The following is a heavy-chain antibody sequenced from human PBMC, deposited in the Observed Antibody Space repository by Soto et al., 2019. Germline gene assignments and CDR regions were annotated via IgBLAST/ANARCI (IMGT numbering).Heavy chain of an antibody. V-gene: IGHV3-30*18. CDR2: ISYDGSNK. D-gene: IGHD5-18*01. J-gene: IGHJ4*02. Sequence: PGGSLRLSCAASGFTFSSYGMHWVRQAPGKGLEWVAVISYDGSNKYYADSVKGRFTISRDNSKNTLYLQMNSLRAEDTAVYYCAKAYTAMVSEYFDYWGQGTLVTVSS. CDR3: AKAYTAMVSEYFDY. CDR1: GFTFSSYG.